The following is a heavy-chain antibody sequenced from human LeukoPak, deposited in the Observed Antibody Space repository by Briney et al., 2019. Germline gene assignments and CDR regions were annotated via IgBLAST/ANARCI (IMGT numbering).Heavy chain of an antibody. D-gene: IGHD6-19*01. Sequence: ASVKVSCKASGYTFTNYYIHWARQAPGQGLEWMGWINPTSGATNYAQKFQGRVTMTRDTSISTAYMELSSLRFDDTALYYCVRRQGGGWYGFDYWGQGTPVTVSS. CDR1: GYTFTNYY. CDR2: INPTSGAT. V-gene: IGHV1-2*02. J-gene: IGHJ4*02. CDR3: VRRQGGGWYGFDY.